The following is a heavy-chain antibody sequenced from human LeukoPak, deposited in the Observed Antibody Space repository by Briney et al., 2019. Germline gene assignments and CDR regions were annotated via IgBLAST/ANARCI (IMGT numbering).Heavy chain of an antibody. CDR2: ISSSGNTI. D-gene: IGHD3-10*01. V-gene: IGHV3-11*04. CDR1: GFAFSDYY. CDR3: ARDLGSGAFDI. J-gene: IGHJ3*02. Sequence: GGSLRLSCAASGFAFSDYYMSWIRQAPGEGLGSISYISSSGNTIHDADSLKGRFTISRDNARNSLYLQMNSLRVEDTAVYYCARDLGSGAFDIWGQGTMVTVSS.